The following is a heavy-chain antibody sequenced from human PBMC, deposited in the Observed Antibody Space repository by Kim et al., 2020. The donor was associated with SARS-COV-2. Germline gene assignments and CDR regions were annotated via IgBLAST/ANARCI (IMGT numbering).Heavy chain of an antibody. J-gene: IGHJ4*02. Sequence: DGSRKYYVDSMKGRFTIYRDNAKNTLYLQMNSLRVEDTAVYYCARAVNADHWGQGTLVTVSS. CDR3: ARAVNADH. V-gene: IGHV3-7*04. CDR2: DGSRK.